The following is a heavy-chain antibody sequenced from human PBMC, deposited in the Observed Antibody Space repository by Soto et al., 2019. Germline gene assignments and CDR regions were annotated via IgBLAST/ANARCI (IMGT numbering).Heavy chain of an antibody. D-gene: IGHD5-12*01. CDR2: IYYSGST. CDR1: GDSISSYY. Sequence: QVQLQESGPRLVKPSETLSLTCTVSGDSISSYYWTWIRQPPGKGLEWIGYIYYSGSTNYNPSLKSRVTISVATSKNQFSLKLTSVTAADTAVYYCARGVATIGPWGQGTLVTVSS. CDR3: ARGVATIGP. J-gene: IGHJ5*02. V-gene: IGHV4-59*01.